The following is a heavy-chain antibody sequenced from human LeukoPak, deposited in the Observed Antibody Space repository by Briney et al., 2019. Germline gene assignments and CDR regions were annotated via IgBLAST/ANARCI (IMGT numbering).Heavy chain of an antibody. CDR3: ARQIGAGRWSFDY. D-gene: IGHD4-23*01. J-gene: IGHJ4*02. CDR1: GGSISSSSYY. V-gene: IGHV4-39*01. CDR2: INYSGST. Sequence: NPSETLSLTCTVSGGSISSSSYYWGWIRQPPGKGLEWIGSINYSGSTYYNPSLKSRVTISIDTSENQFSLKPASVTAADTAVYYCARQIGAGRWSFDYWGQGTLVTVSS.